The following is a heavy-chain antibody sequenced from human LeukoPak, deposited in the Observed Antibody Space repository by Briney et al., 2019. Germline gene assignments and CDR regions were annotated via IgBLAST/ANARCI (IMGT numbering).Heavy chain of an antibody. D-gene: IGHD6-19*01. CDR3: AREGGWSFDY. V-gene: IGHV3-48*01. Sequence: PGGSLRLSCAASGFNFNIYAMNWVRQAPGKGLEWVSYISSSSSTIYYADSVKGRFTISRDNAKNSLYLQMNSLRAEDTAVYYCAREGGWSFDYWGQGTLVTVSS. CDR1: GFNFNIYA. J-gene: IGHJ4*02. CDR2: ISSSSSTI.